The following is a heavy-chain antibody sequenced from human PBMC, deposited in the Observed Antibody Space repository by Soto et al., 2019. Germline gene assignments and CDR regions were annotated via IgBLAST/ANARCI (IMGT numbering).Heavy chain of an antibody. CDR1: GSSISGGGYY. CDR3: ATALVTGWDLPRAFDV. D-gene: IGHD2-21*02. CDR2: ISGSGGST. V-gene: IGHV3-23*01. Sequence: PSETLSLTCTVSGSSISGGGYYWSWVRQAPGKGLEWVSGISGSGGSTHYADSVKGRFTISRDNSRNTLSLQMNSLRVEDTALYYCATALVTGWDLPRAFDVWGQGTIVTVSS. J-gene: IGHJ3*01.